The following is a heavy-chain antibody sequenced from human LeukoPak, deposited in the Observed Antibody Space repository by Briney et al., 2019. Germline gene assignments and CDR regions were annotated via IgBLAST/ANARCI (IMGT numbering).Heavy chain of an antibody. CDR3: ARANREVAIDY. CDR2: INHSGST. V-gene: IGHV4-34*01. D-gene: IGHD5-24*01. J-gene: IGHJ4*02. CDR1: GGSFSGYY. Sequence: PSETLSLTCAVYGGSFSGYYWSWIRQPPGKGLGWIGEINHSGSTNYNPSLKSRVTISVDTSKNQFSLKLSSVTAADTAVYYCARANREVAIDYWGQGTLVTVSS.